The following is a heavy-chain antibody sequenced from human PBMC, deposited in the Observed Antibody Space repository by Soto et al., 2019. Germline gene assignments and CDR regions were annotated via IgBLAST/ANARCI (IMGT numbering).Heavy chain of an antibody. CDR3: ARVDVDTAMVIDY. Sequence: PSETLSLTCAVPGGSISSSNWWSWVRQPPGKGLEWIGEIYHSGSANYNPSLKSRVTISVDKSKNQFSLKLSSVTAADTAVYYCARVDVDTAMVIDYWGQGTLVTVSS. V-gene: IGHV4-4*02. D-gene: IGHD5-18*01. CDR2: IYHSGSA. CDR1: GGSISSSNW. J-gene: IGHJ4*02.